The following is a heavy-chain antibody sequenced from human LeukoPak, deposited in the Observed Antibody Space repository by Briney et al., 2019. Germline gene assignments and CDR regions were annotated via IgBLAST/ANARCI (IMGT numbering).Heavy chain of an antibody. J-gene: IGHJ6*03. Sequence: PGGSLRLSCAASGFTVSSNYMSWVRQAPGKGLEWVSVIYSGGSTYYADSVKGRFTISRDNSKNTLYLQMNSLRAEDTAVYYCARDKVVPAARRNYYYYMDVWGKGTTVTVSS. CDR3: ARDKVVPAARRNYYYYMDV. CDR1: GFTVSSNY. CDR2: IYSGGST. D-gene: IGHD2-2*01. V-gene: IGHV3-53*01.